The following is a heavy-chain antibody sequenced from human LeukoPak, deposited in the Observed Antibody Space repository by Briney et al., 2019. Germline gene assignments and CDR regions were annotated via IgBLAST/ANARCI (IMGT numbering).Heavy chain of an antibody. CDR1: GFTFSSYA. Sequence: PEGSLRLSCAASGFTFSSYAKSWVRQAPGKGLEWFSAISGSGGSTYYADSVKGRFTISRDNSKNTLYLQMNSLRAEDTAVYYCAKDLGVTGYYYYMDVWGKGTTVTVSS. CDR2: ISGSGGST. V-gene: IGHV3-23*01. J-gene: IGHJ6*03. CDR3: AKDLGVTGYYYYMDV. D-gene: IGHD4-11*01.